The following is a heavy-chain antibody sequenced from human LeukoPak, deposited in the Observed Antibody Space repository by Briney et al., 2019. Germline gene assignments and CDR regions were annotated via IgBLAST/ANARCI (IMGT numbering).Heavy chain of an antibody. D-gene: IGHD4-11*01. V-gene: IGHV4-59*12. CDR2: IYYSGST. J-gene: IGHJ6*03. CDR3: ARETTAAPYYYYYMDV. CDR1: GGSISSYY. Sequence: KPSETLSLTCTVSGGSISSYYWSWIRQPPGKGLEWIGYIYYSGSTYYNPSLKSRVTISVDTSKNQFSLKLSSVTAADTAVYYCARETTAAPYYYYYMDVWGKGTTVTVSS.